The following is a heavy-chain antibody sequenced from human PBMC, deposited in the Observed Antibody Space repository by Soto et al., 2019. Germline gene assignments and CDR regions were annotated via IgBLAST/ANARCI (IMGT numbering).Heavy chain of an antibody. CDR3: ARFRLRVGDNWFDP. Sequence: QVQLQESGPGLVKPSQTLSLTCTVSGGSISSGGYYWSWIRQHPGKGLEWIGYIYYSGSTYYNPSLKSRVTISVDTSKNQFSLKLSSVTAADTAVYYCARFRLRVGDNWFDPWGQGTLVTVSS. J-gene: IGHJ5*02. CDR2: IYYSGST. CDR1: GGSISSGGYY. D-gene: IGHD5-12*01. V-gene: IGHV4-31*03.